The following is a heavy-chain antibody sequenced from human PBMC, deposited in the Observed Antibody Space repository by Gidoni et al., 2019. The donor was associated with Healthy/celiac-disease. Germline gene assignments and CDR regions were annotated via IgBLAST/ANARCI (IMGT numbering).Heavy chain of an antibody. D-gene: IGHD4-17*01. CDR2: IIPIFGTA. CDR1: GGTVSSYA. V-gene: IGHV1-69*01. Sequence: QVQLVQSGAELKKPGSSVKVSCKASGGTVSSYAISWVRQAPGQGLEWMGGIIPIFGTANYAQKFQGIATITADESTSTAYMELSSLRSEDTAVYYCARDRLYYGGNSVGLVPYYYYMDVWGKGTTVTVSS. CDR3: ARDRLYYGGNSVGLVPYYYYMDV. J-gene: IGHJ6*03.